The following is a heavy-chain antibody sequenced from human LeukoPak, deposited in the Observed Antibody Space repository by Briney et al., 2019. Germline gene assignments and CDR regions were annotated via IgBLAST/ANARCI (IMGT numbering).Heavy chain of an antibody. CDR3: ARYFGDYYYYMDV. CDR1: GGSISSSSYY. CDR2: IYYSGST. Sequence: SETLSLTCTVSGGSISSSSYYWGWIRQPPGKGLEWIGNIYYSGSTNSNLSLKSRVTISVDTSKNQFSLKLSSVTAADTAVYYCARYFGDYYYYMDVWGKGTTVTVSS. J-gene: IGHJ6*03. V-gene: IGHV4-39*07. D-gene: IGHD3-16*01.